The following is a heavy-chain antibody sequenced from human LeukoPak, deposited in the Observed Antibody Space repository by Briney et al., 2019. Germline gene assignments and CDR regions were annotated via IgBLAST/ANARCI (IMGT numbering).Heavy chain of an antibody. D-gene: IGHD3-22*01. CDR2: ISSSSSYI. J-gene: IGHJ4*02. CDR3: TRGPNYYDSSGPGTD. Sequence: GGSLRLSCAASGFTFSSYSMNWVRQAPGKGLEWVSSISSSSSYIYYADSVKGRFTISRDNAKNSLYLQMNSLRAEDTAVYYCTRGPNYYDSSGPGTDWGQGTLVTVSS. V-gene: IGHV3-21*01. CDR1: GFTFSSYS.